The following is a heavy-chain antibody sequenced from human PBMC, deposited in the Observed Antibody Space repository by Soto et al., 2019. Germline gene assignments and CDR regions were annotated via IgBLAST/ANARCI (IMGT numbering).Heavy chain of an antibody. V-gene: IGHV6-1*01. D-gene: IGHD4-4*01. J-gene: IGHJ6*02. CDR2: TYYRSKWYN. Sequence: SQAVSLTCASCGGRVSRYSGAWNCIRQSPSRGLEWLGRTYYRSKWYNDYAVSVKSRITINPDTSKNQFSLQLNSVTPEDTAVYYCARVPDYSLYTMDVWGQATTVTLSS. CDR1: GGRVSRYSGA. CDR3: ARVPDYSLYTMDV.